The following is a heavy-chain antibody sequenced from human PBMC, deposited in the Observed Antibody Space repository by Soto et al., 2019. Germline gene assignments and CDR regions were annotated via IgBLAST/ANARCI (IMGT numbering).Heavy chain of an antibody. CDR3: ARGALFSSSWFVGN. J-gene: IGHJ4*02. CDR1: GFPISNYD. D-gene: IGHD6-13*01. V-gene: IGHV3-13*04. CDR2: IRTSGDT. Sequence: GGSLRLSCAASGFPISNYDMHWVRQVTGEGLEWVSTIRTSGDTYYPDSVKGRFTISRENAKNSLYLQMNSLRAGDTAVYYCARGALFSSSWFVGNWGQGTLVTVSS.